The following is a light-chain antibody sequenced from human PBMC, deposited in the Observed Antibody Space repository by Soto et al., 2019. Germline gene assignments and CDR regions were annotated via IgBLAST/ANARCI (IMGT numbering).Light chain of an antibody. V-gene: IGKV3-20*01. CDR3: QQYGGSPRT. J-gene: IGKJ1*01. CDR1: QSVSTQ. CDR2: GAS. Sequence: EIVLTQSPGTLSLSPGERATLSCRASQSVSTQLAWYQQKPGQAPRLLIYGASSRAAGIPDRFSGSASGTEFTLTVSRLEPEDFAVYYCQQYGGSPRTFGQGTKVDIK.